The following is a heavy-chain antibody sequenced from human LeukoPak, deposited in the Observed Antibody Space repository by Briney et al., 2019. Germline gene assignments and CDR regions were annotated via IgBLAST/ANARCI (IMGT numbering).Heavy chain of an antibody. CDR3: ARVFARSGEISGSYYY. CDR1: GGTFSTYA. V-gene: IGHV1-69*05. Sequence: ASVKVSCKASGGTFSTYAINWVRQAPGQGLEWMGGITPIFGTANYAQKFQGRVTITTDESTSTAYMELSSLRSEDTAVYYCARVFARSGEISGSYYYWGQGTLVTVFS. J-gene: IGHJ4*02. CDR2: ITPIFGTA. D-gene: IGHD1-26*01.